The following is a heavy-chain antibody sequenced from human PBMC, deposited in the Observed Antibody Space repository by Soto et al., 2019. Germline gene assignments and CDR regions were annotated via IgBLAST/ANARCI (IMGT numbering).Heavy chain of an antibody. Sequence: EVQLLESGGGLVQPGGSLRLSCAASGFTFSIYAMNWVRQAPGKGLEWVSVIRGSGGSTYYADSVKGRFTISRDNSKNTLYLQMNSLRAEDTAVYYCARRTVGWYFDLWGRGTLVTVSS. CDR2: IRGSGGST. CDR3: ARRTVGWYFDL. V-gene: IGHV3-23*01. CDR1: GFTFSIYA. J-gene: IGHJ2*01. D-gene: IGHD4-17*01.